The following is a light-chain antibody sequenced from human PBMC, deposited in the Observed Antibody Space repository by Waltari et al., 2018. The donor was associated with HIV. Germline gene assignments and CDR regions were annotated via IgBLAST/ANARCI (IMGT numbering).Light chain of an antibody. CDR1: QSISSW. CDR3: QQYNSLPYN. V-gene: IGKV1-5*03. J-gene: IGKJ2*01. Sequence: DIQMTQPPSTLSASVGDRVTIGCRASQSISSWLAWYQQKPGKAPKLLVYKTSTLESGVPSRFSGSGSGTEFTLTISSLQPDDFATYYCQQYNSLPYNFGQGTKLEI. CDR2: KTS.